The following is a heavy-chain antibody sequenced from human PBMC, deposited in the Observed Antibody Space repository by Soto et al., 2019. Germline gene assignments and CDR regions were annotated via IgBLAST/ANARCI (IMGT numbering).Heavy chain of an antibody. V-gene: IGHV4-34*01. CDR3: ASGHRDSAALRPARWFDP. CDR2: INHSGST. CDR1: GGSFSGYY. Sequence: SETLSLTCAVYGGSFSGYYWSWIRPPPVKGLEWIGEINHSGSTNYNPSLKSRVTISVGTSKNQFSLKLSSVTAADTAVYYCASGHRDSAALRPARWFDPWGQGTLVTVSS. D-gene: IGHD2-15*01. J-gene: IGHJ5*02.